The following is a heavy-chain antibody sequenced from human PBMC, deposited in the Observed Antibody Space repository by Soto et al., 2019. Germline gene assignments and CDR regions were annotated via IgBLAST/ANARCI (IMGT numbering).Heavy chain of an antibody. Sequence: QVQLVQSGAEVKKPGSSVKVSCKASGDTFSSYAISWVRQAPGQGLEWMGGIIPMFGTANYAQKFQGRVTITADESTSTAYMELSSLRSEDTAVYYCARHQSQVVDYDLGYWGQGTLVTVSS. CDR1: GDTFSSYA. CDR2: IIPMFGTA. D-gene: IGHD3-22*01. CDR3: ARHQSQVVDYDLGY. J-gene: IGHJ4*02. V-gene: IGHV1-69*01.